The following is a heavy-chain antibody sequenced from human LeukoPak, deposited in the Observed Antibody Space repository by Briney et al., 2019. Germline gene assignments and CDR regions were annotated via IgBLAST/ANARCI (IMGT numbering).Heavy chain of an antibody. CDR3: ARDRGYTQDY. D-gene: IGHD5-12*01. CDR2: IKTDGSST. Sequence: GGSLRLSCAASGFTFSTYWMHWVRQAPGKGLVWVSHIKTDGSSTTYADSVKGRFTISRDNAKNTLYLQMNSLRAEDTAVYYFARDRGYTQDYWGQGTLVTVSS. J-gene: IGHJ4*02. V-gene: IGHV3-74*01. CDR1: GFTFSTYW.